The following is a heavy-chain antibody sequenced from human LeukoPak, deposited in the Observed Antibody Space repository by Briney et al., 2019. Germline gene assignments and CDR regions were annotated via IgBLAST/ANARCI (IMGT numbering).Heavy chain of an antibody. CDR2: IYYSGST. CDR3: ARADTAMVTPLDY. CDR1: GGSISSYY. J-gene: IGHJ4*02. V-gene: IGHV4-59*01. Sequence: SETLSLTCTVSGGSISSYYWSWIRQPPGKGLEWIGYIYYSGSTNYNPSLKSRVTISVDTSKNQFSLKLCSVTAADTAVYYCARADTAMVTPLDYWGQGTLVTVSS. D-gene: IGHD5-18*01.